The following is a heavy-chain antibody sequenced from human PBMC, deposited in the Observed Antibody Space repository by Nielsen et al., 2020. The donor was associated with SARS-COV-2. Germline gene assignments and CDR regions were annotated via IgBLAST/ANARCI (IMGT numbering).Heavy chain of an antibody. D-gene: IGHD6-13*01. Sequence: GESLKISCAVSGFTFSSYSMNWVRQAPGKGLEWVANIKQDGSEKYYVDSVKGRFTISRDNAKNSLSLQMNSLRVEDTAVYYCARVEGSSWYFDYWGQGTLVTVSS. V-gene: IGHV3-7*03. J-gene: IGHJ4*02. CDR1: GFTFSSYS. CDR3: ARVEGSSWYFDY. CDR2: IKQDGSEK.